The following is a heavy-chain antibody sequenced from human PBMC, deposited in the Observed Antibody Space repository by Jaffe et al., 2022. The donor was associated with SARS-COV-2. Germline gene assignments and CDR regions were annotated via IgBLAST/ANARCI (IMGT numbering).Heavy chain of an antibody. D-gene: IGHD5-18*01. CDR1: GFTFSSYA. CDR3: ARDKVNVDTAMVPAGDVYYYYGMDV. J-gene: IGHJ6*02. Sequence: QVQLVESGGGVVQPGRSLRLSCAASGFTFSSYAMHWVRQAPGKGLEWVAVISYDGSNKYYADSVKGRFTISRDNSKNTLYLQMNSLRAEDTAVYYCARDKVNVDTAMVPAGDVYYYYGMDVWGQGTTVTVSS. CDR2: ISYDGSNK. V-gene: IGHV3-30-3*01.